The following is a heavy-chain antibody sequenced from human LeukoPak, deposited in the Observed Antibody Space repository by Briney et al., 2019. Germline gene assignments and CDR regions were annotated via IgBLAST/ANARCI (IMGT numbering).Heavy chain of an antibody. Sequence: GGSLRLSCAASGFTFSGYWMHWVRQAPGKGLVWVSRINTDGSSTSYADSVKGRFTISRDNAKNTLYLRMNSLRAEDTAVYYCARVRSSSWPLDAFDIWGQGTMVTVSS. CDR1: GFTFSGYW. D-gene: IGHD6-13*01. CDR3: ARVRSSSWPLDAFDI. CDR2: INTDGSST. J-gene: IGHJ3*02. V-gene: IGHV3-74*01.